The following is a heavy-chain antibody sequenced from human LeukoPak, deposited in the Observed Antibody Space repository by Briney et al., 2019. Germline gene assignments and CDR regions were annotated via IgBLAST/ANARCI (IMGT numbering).Heavy chain of an antibody. CDR1: GFTVSSNY. D-gene: IGHD2-15*01. J-gene: IGHJ4*02. CDR2: IYSGGST. Sequence: PGGSLRLSCAASGFTVSSNYMSWVRQAPGKGQDWVSVIYSGGSTYYADSVKGRFTISRDNPKDTLYLQMNSLRAEDTAVYYCAREGGRGIPFDYWGQGTLVTVSS. CDR3: AREGGRGIPFDY. V-gene: IGHV3-53*01.